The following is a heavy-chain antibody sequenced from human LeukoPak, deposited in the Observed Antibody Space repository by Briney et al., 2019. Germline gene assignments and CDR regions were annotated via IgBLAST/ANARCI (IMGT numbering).Heavy chain of an antibody. Sequence: PSETLSLTCTVSGGSISSYYWNWMRQPPWKGLEWVGYVSYTGSSNYNPSLNSRVTISVDTSKNQFALKLSSVPAADTAVYYCTRGYDILTPWGQGTVVTVSS. J-gene: IGHJ5*02. CDR2: VSYTGSS. CDR1: GGSISSYY. V-gene: IGHV4-59*01. CDR3: TRGYDILTP. D-gene: IGHD3-9*01.